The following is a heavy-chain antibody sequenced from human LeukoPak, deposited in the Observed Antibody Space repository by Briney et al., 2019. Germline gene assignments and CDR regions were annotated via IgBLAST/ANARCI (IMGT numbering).Heavy chain of an antibody. V-gene: IGHV6-1*01. CDR3: GRDGSYDYGWGSSRMNWFDP. CDR1: GDSVSSNSAA. J-gene: IGHJ5*02. CDR2: TYYTSKWYN. Sequence: SQTLSLTCAISGDSVSSNSAAWNWIRQSPWRGLEWLGRTYYTSKWYNDYAVYVKSRISIIPGTSKNQFYLQLKSVTPEDKAVYYCGRDGSYDYGWGSSRMNWFDPWGQGTLVTVS. D-gene: IGHD3-16*01.